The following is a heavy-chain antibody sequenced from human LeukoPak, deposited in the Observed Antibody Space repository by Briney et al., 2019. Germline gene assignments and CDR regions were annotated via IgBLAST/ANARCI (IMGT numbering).Heavy chain of an antibody. D-gene: IGHD4-17*01. Sequence: GGSLRLSCAASRFTFSSYGMHWVRQAPGKGLEWVAVISYDGSNKYYADSVKGRFTISRDNSKNTLYLQMNSLRAEDTAVYYCAKTRWGGGDYQAFDYWGQGTLVTVSS. CDR3: AKTRWGGGDYQAFDY. CDR1: RFTFSSYG. CDR2: ISYDGSNK. V-gene: IGHV3-30*18. J-gene: IGHJ4*02.